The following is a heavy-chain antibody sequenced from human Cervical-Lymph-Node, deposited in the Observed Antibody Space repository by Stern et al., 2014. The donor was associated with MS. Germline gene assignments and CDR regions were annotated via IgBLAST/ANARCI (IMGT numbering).Heavy chain of an antibody. D-gene: IGHD2-2*01. CDR3: ARKYCSSTSCSYNWFDP. Sequence: QVQLQESGPGLVKPSGTLSLTCAVSGGSISSSNWWSWVRQPPGKGLEWIGEIYHSGSTNYNPSLKSRVTISVDKSKNQFSLKLSSVTAADTAVYYCARKYCSSTSCSYNWFDPWGQGTLVTVSS. CDR1: GGSISSSNW. J-gene: IGHJ5*02. V-gene: IGHV4-4*02. CDR2: IYHSGST.